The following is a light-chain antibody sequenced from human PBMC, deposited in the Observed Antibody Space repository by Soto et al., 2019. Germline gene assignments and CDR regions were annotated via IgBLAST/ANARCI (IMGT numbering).Light chain of an antibody. J-gene: IGKJ5*01. V-gene: IGKV3-11*01. CDR1: QTITTY. CDR3: QQRSNWPAN. Sequence: MTQSPANLSLSPGDRATLFCRASQTITTYLAWYQQKPGQPPRLLIYGASNRATGIPARFSGSGSGTDFTLTISNLEPEDFAVYYCQQRSNWPANFGQGTRLEIK. CDR2: GAS.